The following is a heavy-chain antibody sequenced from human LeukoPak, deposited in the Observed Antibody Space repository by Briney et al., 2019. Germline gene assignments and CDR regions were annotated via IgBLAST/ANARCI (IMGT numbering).Heavy chain of an antibody. D-gene: IGHD7-27*01. CDR2: IFYSGST. Sequence: SETLSLTCTVSGGSITSGGYYWNWIRQHPGKGLEWIGYIFYSGSTDYNPSLQSRVTISLDTSKNQFSLKLSSVTAADTAVYCARDRASGESDDAFDIRGQGTMVTVSS. CDR1: GGSITSGGYY. V-gene: IGHV4-31*03. J-gene: IGHJ3*02. CDR3: ARDRASGESDDAFDI.